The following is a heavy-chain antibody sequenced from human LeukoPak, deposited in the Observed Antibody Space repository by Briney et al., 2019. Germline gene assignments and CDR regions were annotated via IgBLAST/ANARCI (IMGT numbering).Heavy chain of an antibody. D-gene: IGHD6-19*01. J-gene: IGHJ5*02. CDR1: GYTFTSYA. V-gene: IGHV1-3*01. CDR2: INAGNGNT. CDR3: AREKDSFRGSGWNWFDP. Sequence: GASVKVSCKASGYTFTSYAMHWVRQAPGQRLEWMGWINAGNGNTKYSQKFQGRVTITRDTSASTAYMELSSLRSEDTAVYYCAREKDSFRGSGWNWFDPWGQGTLVTVSS.